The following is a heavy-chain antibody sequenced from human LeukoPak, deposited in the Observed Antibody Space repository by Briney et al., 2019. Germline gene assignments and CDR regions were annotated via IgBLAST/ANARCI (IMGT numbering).Heavy chain of an antibody. CDR2: ISGNGGST. CDR3: AKVGRYCRGGSCYPYFDY. CDR1: GFTFGDYG. D-gene: IGHD2-15*01. V-gene: IGHV3-23*01. Sequence: GGSPRLSCAASGFTFGDYGMSWVRQVPGKGLEWVSIISGNGGSTYYADSVKGRFTISRDNSKNTLYLQINSLRAEDTAVYYCAKVGRYCRGGSCYPYFDYWGQGTLVTVSS. J-gene: IGHJ4*02.